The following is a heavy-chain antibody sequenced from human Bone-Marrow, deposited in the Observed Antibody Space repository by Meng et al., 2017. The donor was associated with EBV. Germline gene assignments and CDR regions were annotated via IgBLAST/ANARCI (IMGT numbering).Heavy chain of an antibody. V-gene: IGHV1-69*06. D-gene: IGHD3-10*01. CDR2: IIPIFGTA. CDR1: GGTFSRYA. Sequence: QEQLVQSGAEVEKXXXXXKXXCXXSGGTFSRYAISWVRQAPGQGLEWMGGIIPIFGTANYAQKFQGRVTITADKSTSTAYMELSSLRSEDTAVYYCAREALFYGSGSEGMDVWGQGTMVTVSS. J-gene: IGHJ6*02. CDR3: AREALFYGSGSEGMDV.